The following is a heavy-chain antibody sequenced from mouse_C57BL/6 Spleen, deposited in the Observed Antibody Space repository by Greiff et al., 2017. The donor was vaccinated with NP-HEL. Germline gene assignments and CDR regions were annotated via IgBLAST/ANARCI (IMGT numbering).Heavy chain of an antibody. V-gene: IGHV1-26*01. CDR1: GYTFTDYY. J-gene: IGHJ3*01. CDR2: INPNNGGT. Sequence: EVQLQQSGPELVKPGASVKISCKASGYTFTDYYMNWVKQSHGKSLEWIGDINPNNGGTSYNQKFKGKATLTVDKSSSTAYMELRSLTSEDSVVYYCARRRDYAWFAYWGQGTLVTVSA. D-gene: IGHD2-4*01. CDR3: ARRRDYAWFAY.